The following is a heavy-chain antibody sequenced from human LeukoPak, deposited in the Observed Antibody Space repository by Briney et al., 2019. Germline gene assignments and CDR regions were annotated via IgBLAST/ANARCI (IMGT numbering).Heavy chain of an antibody. V-gene: IGHV1-69*04. J-gene: IGHJ6*02. CDR2: IIPILGIA. Sequence: SVKVSCKASGGTFCSYAISWVRQAPGQGLEWMGRIIPILGIANYAQKFQGRVTITADKSTSTAYMELSSLRSEDTAVYYCAKLTLGYCSSTSCYESNYGMDVWGQGTTVTVSS. CDR1: GGTFCSYA. D-gene: IGHD2-2*01. CDR3: AKLTLGYCSSTSCYESNYGMDV.